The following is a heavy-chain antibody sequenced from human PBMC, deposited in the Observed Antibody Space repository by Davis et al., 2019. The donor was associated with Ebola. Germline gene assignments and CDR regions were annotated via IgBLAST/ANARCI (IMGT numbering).Heavy chain of an antibody. Sequence: SETLSLTCAVYGGSFSGYYWNWIRQPPGKGLEWIGEISHSGSTNYNPSLKSRVTISVDTSKNQFSLKLTSVTAADTAVYYCARTGVRWPLDEFDYWGRGTLVTVSS. J-gene: IGHJ4*02. V-gene: IGHV4-34*01. CDR3: ARTGVRWPLDEFDY. D-gene: IGHD2-8*01. CDR1: GGSFSGYY. CDR2: ISHSGST.